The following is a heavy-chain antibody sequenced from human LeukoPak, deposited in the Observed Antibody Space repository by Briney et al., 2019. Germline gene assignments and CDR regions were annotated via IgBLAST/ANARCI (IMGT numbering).Heavy chain of an antibody. CDR2: IRRRAYGGAA. Sequence: GGSLRLSCTTSGFAFDDFAMSWVRQSAGKGLEWVGFIRRRAYGGAAEYAASVKGRFIISRDDSKGIAYLQMNSLKTEDTAVYYCSRNGLVDFDYWGQGSRVIVSP. CDR1: GFAFDDFA. V-gene: IGHV3-49*04. CDR3: SRNGLVDFDY. J-gene: IGHJ4*02.